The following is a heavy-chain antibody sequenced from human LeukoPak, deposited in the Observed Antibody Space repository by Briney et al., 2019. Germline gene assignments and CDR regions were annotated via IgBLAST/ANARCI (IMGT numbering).Heavy chain of an antibody. Sequence: GGSLRLSCAASGFTFSSYAMSWARQAPGKGLEWVSAISGSGGSTYYADSVKGRFTISRDNSKNTLYLQMNSLRAEDTAVYYCAKDHYYDSSGYYYYYFDYWGQGTLVTVSS. D-gene: IGHD3-22*01. CDR1: GFTFSSYA. CDR2: ISGSGGST. V-gene: IGHV3-23*01. CDR3: AKDHYYDSSGYYYYYFDY. J-gene: IGHJ4*02.